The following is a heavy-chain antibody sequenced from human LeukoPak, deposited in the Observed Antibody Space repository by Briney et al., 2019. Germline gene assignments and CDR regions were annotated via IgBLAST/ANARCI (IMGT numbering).Heavy chain of an antibody. CDR3: VRLWGSAFGLFDP. D-gene: IGHD3-16*01. V-gene: IGHV5-51*01. CDR1: GYSFTSYW. J-gene: IGHJ5*02. Sequence: GESLKISCKGSGYSFTSYWIAWVRQMPEKGPEWMGNIYPGDSDARYSPSFQGQVSISVDKSISTTYLQWSTLKASDTAIYYCVRLWGSAFGLFDPWGQGTLVTVSS. CDR2: IYPGDSDA.